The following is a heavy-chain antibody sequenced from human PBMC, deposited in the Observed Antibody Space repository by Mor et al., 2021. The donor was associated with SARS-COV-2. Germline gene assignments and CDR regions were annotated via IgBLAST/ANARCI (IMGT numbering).Heavy chain of an antibody. V-gene: IGHV3-30*15. J-gene: IGHJ3*01. D-gene: IGHD4-17*01. CDR3: ARGFRDYVDAFDV. Sequence: GNTAYYADSVMGLFTISRDNSKNTAFLQMSSLRLEDTAVYYCARGFRDYVDAFDVWGQGTTVTVSS. CDR2: GNTA.